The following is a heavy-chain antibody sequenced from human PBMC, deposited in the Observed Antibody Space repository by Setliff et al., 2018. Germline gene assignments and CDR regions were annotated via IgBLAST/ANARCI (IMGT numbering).Heavy chain of an antibody. Sequence: ASVKVSCKASGYTFTRYGITWVRQAPGQGLERMGWISAHNGYTTYAQKLQGRVTMTTDTSTSTAYMELRSLRSDDTAVYYCARGEVSVVIAPAASVFDIWGQGTMVTVSS. D-gene: IGHD2-2*01. J-gene: IGHJ3*02. V-gene: IGHV1-18*01. CDR3: ARGEVSVVIAPAASVFDI. CDR1: GYTFTRYG. CDR2: ISAHNGYT.